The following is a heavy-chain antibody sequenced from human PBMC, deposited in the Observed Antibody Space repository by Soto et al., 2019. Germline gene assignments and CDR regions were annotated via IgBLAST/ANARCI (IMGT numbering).Heavy chain of an antibody. Sequence: HPGGSLRLSCTASGFTFSNYWMSWVRQAPGKGLEWVANIKQDGSEKYYVDSVKGRFTISRDNSKNTLYLQMNSLRAEDTAVYYCARDPYCSGGSCYFYYYYMDVWGKGTTVTVSS. V-gene: IGHV3-7*01. CDR3: ARDPYCSGGSCYFYYYYMDV. CDR2: IKQDGSEK. D-gene: IGHD2-15*01. J-gene: IGHJ6*03. CDR1: GFTFSNYW.